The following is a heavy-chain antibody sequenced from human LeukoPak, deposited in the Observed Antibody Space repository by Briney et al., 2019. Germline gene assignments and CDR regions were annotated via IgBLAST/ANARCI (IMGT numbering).Heavy chain of an antibody. CDR2: ISGGGDSI. Sequence: PGGFLRLSCAASGFTFSSYAMSWVRQAPGKGLEWVSTISGGGDSIYYADSVKGRFTISRDNSKNTLYLQMNSLRAEDTAVYDCAREVGHFDYWGQGTLVTVSS. J-gene: IGHJ4*02. CDR3: AREVGHFDY. V-gene: IGHV3-23*01. D-gene: IGHD1-26*01. CDR1: GFTFSSYA.